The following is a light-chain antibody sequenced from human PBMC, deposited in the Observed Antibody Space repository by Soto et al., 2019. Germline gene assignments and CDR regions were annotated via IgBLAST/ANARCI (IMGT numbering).Light chain of an antibody. CDR1: QSFRGL. CDR2: DAY. CDR3: QQRSNWLT. J-gene: IGKJ5*01. Sequence: EVVLTQSPVTLSLSPGERATLSFRASQSFRGLLAWYQQKPGQAPRLLIYDAYNRATGIPPRFSGSGSGTDFALTISSLEPEDFAVYYCQQRSNWLTFGQGTRLEIK. V-gene: IGKV3-11*01.